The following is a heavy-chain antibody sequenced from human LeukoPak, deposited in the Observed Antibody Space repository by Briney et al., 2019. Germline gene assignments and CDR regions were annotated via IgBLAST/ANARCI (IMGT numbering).Heavy chain of an antibody. V-gene: IGHV3-48*01. CDR1: GFSFDNYK. CDR3: ARAGLLWFGELFDQGLYYFDY. CDR2: ISTGSDTI. D-gene: IGHD3-10*01. J-gene: IGHJ4*02. Sequence: GGSLRLSCAASGFSFDNYKMNWVRQAPGKGLEWVSYISTGSDTIYYADSVKGRFTISRDNSKNTLYLQMNSLRAEDTAVYYCARAGLLWFGELFDQGLYYFDYWGQGTLVTVSS.